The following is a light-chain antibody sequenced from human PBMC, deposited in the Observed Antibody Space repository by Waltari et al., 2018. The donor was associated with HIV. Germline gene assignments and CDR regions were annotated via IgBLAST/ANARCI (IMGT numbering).Light chain of an antibody. Sequence: DIVMTQSPDPLAVSLGERATMNCKSSQSVFYSCNSKNYLAWYQQKPGQPPKLLIYWASTRESGVPDRFSGSGSGTDFTLTISSLQAEDVAVYYCQQYSITPVTFGQGTKLEIK. CDR3: QQYSITPVT. CDR1: QSVFYSCNSKNY. CDR2: WAS. J-gene: IGKJ2*01. V-gene: IGKV4-1*01.